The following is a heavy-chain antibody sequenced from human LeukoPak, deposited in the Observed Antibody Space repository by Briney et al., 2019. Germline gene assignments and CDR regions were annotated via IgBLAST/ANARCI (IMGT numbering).Heavy chain of an antibody. J-gene: IGHJ4*02. Sequence: SETLSLTCAVYGGSFSGYYWSWIRQPPGKGLEWIGEINHSGSTNYNPSLKSRVTISVDTSKNKFSLKLSSVTAADTAVYYCARATGVGYSYGLFDYWGQGTLVTVSS. V-gene: IGHV4-34*01. CDR1: GGSFSGYY. CDR3: ARATGVGYSYGLFDY. D-gene: IGHD5-18*01. CDR2: INHSGST.